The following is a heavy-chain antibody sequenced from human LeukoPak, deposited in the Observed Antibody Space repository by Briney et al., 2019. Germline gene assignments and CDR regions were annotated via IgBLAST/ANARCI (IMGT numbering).Heavy chain of an antibody. CDR2: IYYSGST. CDR1: GGSISSYY. D-gene: IGHD3-9*01. Sequence: SETLSLTCTVSGGSISSYYWNWIRQPPGKGLEWIGFIYYSGSTNYNPSLKSRVTISVDTSKNQFSLKLSSVTAADTAVYYCARAQRYYDILTGPGYFDYWGQGTLVTVSS. V-gene: IGHV4-59*01. J-gene: IGHJ4*02. CDR3: ARAQRYYDILTGPGYFDY.